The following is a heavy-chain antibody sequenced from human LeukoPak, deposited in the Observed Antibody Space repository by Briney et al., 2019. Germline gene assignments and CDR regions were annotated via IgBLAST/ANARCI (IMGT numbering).Heavy chain of an antibody. J-gene: IGHJ4*02. CDR1: GFXFSDYY. CDR2: ISSSSGYT. D-gene: IGHD2-8*01. CDR3: ARVDEGRNGVTVGY. V-gene: IGHV3-11*06. Sequence: GGSLRLSCAASGFXFSDYYISWIRQAPGKGLEWISYISSSSGYTNYADSVKGRFTISRDNAKNSLYLQMNSLRAEDTAVYYCARVDEGRNGVTVGYWGQGTLVTVSS.